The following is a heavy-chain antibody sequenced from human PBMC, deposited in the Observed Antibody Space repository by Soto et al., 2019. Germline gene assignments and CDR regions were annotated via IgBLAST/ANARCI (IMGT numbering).Heavy chain of an antibody. Sequence: GGSLKLCCAASGLTLEYYAMDWGGQAPGKGLEWVTGISWNSDTIGYADSVKGRFTISRDNAKNSLYLQMNSLRAEDTAFYYCARDVWSRASGPPDSWGQGTLVTVPS. CDR3: ARDVWSRASGPPDS. J-gene: IGHJ4*02. V-gene: IGHV3-9*01. CDR2: ISWNSDTI. D-gene: IGHD3-10*01. CDR1: GLTLEYYA.